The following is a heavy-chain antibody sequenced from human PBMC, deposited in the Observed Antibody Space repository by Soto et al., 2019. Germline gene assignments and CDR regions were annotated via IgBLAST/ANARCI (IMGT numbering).Heavy chain of an antibody. CDR3: ANLYYYDSSGYYNPPHRYDAFGI. CDR2: ISYDGSNK. V-gene: IGHV3-30*18. D-gene: IGHD3-22*01. Sequence: QVQLVESGGGVAQPGRSLRLSCAASGFTFSSYGMHWVRQAPGKGLEWVAVISYDGSNKYYADSVKGRFTISRDNSKNTLYLQMNRLRAEDTAGYYCANLYYYDSSGYYNPPHRYDAFGIWGQGTMVTVSS. J-gene: IGHJ3*02. CDR1: GFTFSSYG.